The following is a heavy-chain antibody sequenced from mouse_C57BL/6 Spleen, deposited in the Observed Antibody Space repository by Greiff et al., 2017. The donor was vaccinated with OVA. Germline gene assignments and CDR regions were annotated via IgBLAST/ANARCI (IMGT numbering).Heavy chain of an antibody. Sequence: EASGVDFSSYWMSWVRRAPGKGLEWIGEINPDSSTINYAPSLKDKFIISRDNAKNTLYLQMSKVRSEDTALYYCANDWYFDVWGTGTTVTVSS. CDR1: GVDFSSYW. J-gene: IGHJ1*03. V-gene: IGHV4-1*01. CDR2: INPDSSTI. CDR3: ANDWYFDV.